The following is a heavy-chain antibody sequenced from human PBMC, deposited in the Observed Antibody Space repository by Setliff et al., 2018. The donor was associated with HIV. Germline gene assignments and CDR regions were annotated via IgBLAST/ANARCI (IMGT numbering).Heavy chain of an antibody. J-gene: IGHJ4*02. V-gene: IGHV4-59*12. D-gene: IGHD4-17*01. Sequence: KTSETLSLTCTVSGGSISSYFWSWVRQPPGKGLEWIGYIYYSGSTNYNPSLKSRVTMSVDTFKNQFSLKLSSVTAADTAVYYGARIYDYGSYYFDYWGQGTLVTVSS. CDR2: IYYSGST. CDR3: ARIYDYGSYYFDY. CDR1: GGSISSYF.